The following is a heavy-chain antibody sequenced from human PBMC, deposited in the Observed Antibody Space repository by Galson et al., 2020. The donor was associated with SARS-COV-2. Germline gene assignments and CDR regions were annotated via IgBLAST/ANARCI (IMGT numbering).Heavy chain of an antibody. V-gene: IGHV3-30-3*01. CDR1: GFTFSSYA. CDR3: ARGEPLVVMGYYIDY. D-gene: IGHD3-22*01. CDR2: ISYDGSNK. J-gene: IGHJ4*02. Sequence: TGGSLRLSCAASGFTFSSYAMHWVRQAPGKGLEWVAVISYDGSNKYYADSVKGRFTISRDNSKNTLYLQMNSLRAEDTAVYYCARGEPLVVMGYYIDYWGQGTLVTVSS.